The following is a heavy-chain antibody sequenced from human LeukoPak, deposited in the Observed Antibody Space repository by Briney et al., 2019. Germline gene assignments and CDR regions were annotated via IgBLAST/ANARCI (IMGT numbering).Heavy chain of an antibody. J-gene: IGHJ4*02. CDR1: GYNFTSYA. CDR2: ISVHNGDT. Sequence: ASVKVSCKASGYNFTSYAISWVRQAPGQGLEWMGWISVHNGDTNYAQKLQGRVTMTRDTSTTTVYMELSSLRSEDTAVYYCAREYRYCSGGSCPPGDYWGQGTLVTVSS. CDR3: AREYRYCSGGSCPPGDY. D-gene: IGHD2-15*01. V-gene: IGHV1-18*01.